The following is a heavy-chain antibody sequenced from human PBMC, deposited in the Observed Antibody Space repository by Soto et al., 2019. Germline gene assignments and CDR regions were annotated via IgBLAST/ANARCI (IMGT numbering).Heavy chain of an antibody. D-gene: IGHD6-6*01. V-gene: IGHV3-23*01. Sequence: GGSLRLSCAASGFSFSNYAMNWVRQAPGKGLEWVSAISAGGSNTNYADSVKGRFTISSDNSKNTLYLQMNGLRAGDTAVYYCAKEYSTSFDYWGQGTPVTVSS. CDR3: AKEYSTSFDY. J-gene: IGHJ4*02. CDR2: ISAGGSNT. CDR1: GFSFSNYA.